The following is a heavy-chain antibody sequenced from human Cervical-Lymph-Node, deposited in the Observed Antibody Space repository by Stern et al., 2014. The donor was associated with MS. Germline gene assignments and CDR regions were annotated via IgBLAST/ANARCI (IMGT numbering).Heavy chain of an antibody. D-gene: IGHD1-26*01. V-gene: IGHV1-24*01. CDR3: ATEYSRSLDFHWFDP. CDR1: GDTLTELS. CDR2: FDAEDGET. Sequence: VQLVQSGAEVKKPWASVKVSCKVSGDTLTELSIHWVRQAPGKGLEWMGGFDAEDGETVYAQKFQGRVTMTEDTSTDTAYMELSNLRSEDTAVYYCATEYSRSLDFHWFDPWGQGTLVTVSS. J-gene: IGHJ5*02.